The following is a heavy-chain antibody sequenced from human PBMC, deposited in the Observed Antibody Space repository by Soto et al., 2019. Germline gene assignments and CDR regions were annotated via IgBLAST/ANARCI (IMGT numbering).Heavy chain of an antibody. Sequence: SETLSLTCAVYGGSFSGYYWSWIRQPPGKGLEWIGEINHSGSTNYNPSLKSRVTISVDTSKNQFSLKLSSVTAADTAVYYCARGRGGNQLRFSRIYYYYGMDVWGQGTTVTV. D-gene: IGHD2-2*01. CDR2: INHSGST. CDR1: GGSFSGYY. V-gene: IGHV4-34*01. J-gene: IGHJ6*02. CDR3: ARGRGGNQLRFSRIYYYYGMDV.